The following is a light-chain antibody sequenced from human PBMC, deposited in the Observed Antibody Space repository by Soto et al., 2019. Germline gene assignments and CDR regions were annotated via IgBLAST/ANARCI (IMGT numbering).Light chain of an antibody. V-gene: IGLV1-40*01. CDR3: QSYDSSSVV. CDR2: GNS. Sequence: QAVVTQPPSVSGAPGQRVTISCTGSSSNIGAGYDVHWYQQLPGTAPKLLIYGNSNRPSGVPDRFSGSKSGTSASLAITGLQAEDEADYYCQSYDSSSVVFGGGTKVTGL. J-gene: IGLJ2*01. CDR1: SSNIGAGYD.